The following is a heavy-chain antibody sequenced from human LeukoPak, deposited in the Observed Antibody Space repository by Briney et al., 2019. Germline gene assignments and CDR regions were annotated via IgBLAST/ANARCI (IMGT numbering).Heavy chain of an antibody. CDR1: GFTFSSYS. Sequence: PGGSLRLSCAASGFTFSSYSMNWVRQAPGEGLEWVSYISSLSGTIYYADSVKGRFTISRDNAKNSLYLQMDSLRAEDTAVYYCARDQYGSGDGYYMDVWGKGTTVTISS. CDR3: ARDQYGSGDGYYMDV. D-gene: IGHD3-10*01. J-gene: IGHJ6*03. CDR2: ISSLSGTI. V-gene: IGHV3-48*01.